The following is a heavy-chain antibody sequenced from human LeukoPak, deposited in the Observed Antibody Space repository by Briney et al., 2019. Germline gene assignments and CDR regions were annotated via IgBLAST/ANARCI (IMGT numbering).Heavy chain of an antibody. Sequence: SQTLSLTCANSGDSVSSNSAAWSWIRQSPSRGLEWLGRTYYRSKWYNEYAVSVKSRITINPDTSKNQFSLQLNSVTPEDTAVYYCARISYNSIPTWGQGTLVTVSS. V-gene: IGHV6-1*01. CDR3: ARISYNSIPT. CDR1: GDSVSSNSAA. CDR2: TYYRSKWYN. J-gene: IGHJ4*02. D-gene: IGHD6-13*01.